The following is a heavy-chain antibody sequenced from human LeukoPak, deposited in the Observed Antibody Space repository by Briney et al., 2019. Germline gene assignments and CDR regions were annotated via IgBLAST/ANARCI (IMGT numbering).Heavy chain of an antibody. Sequence: GASVKVSCKASGYTFTSYGINWVRQATGQGLEWMGWMNPNSGNTGYAQKFQGRVTMTRNTSISTAYMELSSLRSEDTAVYYCARGRYYNSSGYYYYYYGMDVWGQGTTVTVSS. V-gene: IGHV1-8*01. CDR2: MNPNSGNT. J-gene: IGHJ6*02. CDR3: ARGRYYNSSGYYYYYYGMDV. CDR1: GYTFTSYG. D-gene: IGHD3-22*01.